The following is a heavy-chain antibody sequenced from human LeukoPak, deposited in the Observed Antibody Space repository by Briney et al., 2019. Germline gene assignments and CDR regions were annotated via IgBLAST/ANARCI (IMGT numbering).Heavy chain of an antibody. V-gene: IGHV1-46*01. Sequence: ASVKVSCKASGYTFTSYYMHWVRQAPGQGLEWMGIINPSGGSTSYAQKFQGRVTMTRDTSTSTVYMELSSLRSEDTAVYYCARVRTYCGGDCLRAFDIWGQGTMVTVSS. CDR2: INPSGGST. D-gene: IGHD2-21*02. CDR3: ARVRTYCGGDCLRAFDI. CDR1: GYTFTSYY. J-gene: IGHJ3*02.